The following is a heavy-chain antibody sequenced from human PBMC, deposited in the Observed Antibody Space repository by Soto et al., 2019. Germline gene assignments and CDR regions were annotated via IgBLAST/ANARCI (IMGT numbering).Heavy chain of an antibody. CDR3: ARDKYYYDSSGYWYYDY. V-gene: IGHV1-2*02. J-gene: IGHJ4*02. CDR2: INPNSGGT. CDR1: GYTFTGYY. Sequence: ASGKVSCKASGYTFTGYYIHWVRQARGQGLEWMGWINPNSGGTNYAQKFQGRVTMTRDTSISTAYMELSRLRSDDTAVYYCARDKYYYDSSGYWYYDYWGQGTLVTVSS. D-gene: IGHD3-22*01.